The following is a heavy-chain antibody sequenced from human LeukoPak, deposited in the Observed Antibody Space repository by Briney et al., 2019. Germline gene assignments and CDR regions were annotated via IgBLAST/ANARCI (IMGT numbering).Heavy chain of an antibody. CDR2: IYYSGST. J-gene: IGHJ4*02. CDR3: ARQSGSYYAEFDY. CDR1: GGSISSSSYY. V-gene: IGHV4-39*01. Sequence: SETLSLTCTVSGGSISSSSYYWGWIRQPPGKGLEWIGSIYYSGSTYYNPSLKNRVTISVDTSKNQFSLKLSSVTAADTAVYYCARQSGSYYAEFDYWGQGTLVTVSS. D-gene: IGHD1-26*01.